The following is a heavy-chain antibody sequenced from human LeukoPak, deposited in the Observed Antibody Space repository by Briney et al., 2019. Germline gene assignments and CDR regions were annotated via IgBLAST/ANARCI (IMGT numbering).Heavy chain of an antibody. CDR1: GFTFSGSA. D-gene: IGHD6-13*01. CDR2: IRSKANSYAT. CDR3: TRRDSSSWYGGKYFDY. Sequence: GGSLRLSCAASGFTFSGSAMHWVRQASGKGLEWVGRIRSKANSYATAYAASVKGRFTISRDDSKNTAYLQMNSLKTEDTAVYYCTRRDSSSWYGGKYFDYWGQGTLVTVSS. J-gene: IGHJ4*02. V-gene: IGHV3-73*01.